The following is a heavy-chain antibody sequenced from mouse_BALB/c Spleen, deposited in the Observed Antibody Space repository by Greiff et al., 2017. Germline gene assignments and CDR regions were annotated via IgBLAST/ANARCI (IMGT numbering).Heavy chain of an antibody. Sequence: VQLKESGPELVKPGASVKISCKASGYSFTGYFMNWVMQSHGKSLEWIGRINPYNGDTFYNQKFKGKATLTVDKSSSTAHMELRSLASEDSAVYYCASITTAENAMDYWGQGTSVTVSS. CDR3: ASITTAENAMDY. CDR2: INPYNGDT. CDR1: GYSFTGYF. V-gene: IGHV1-20*02. D-gene: IGHD1-2*01. J-gene: IGHJ4*01.